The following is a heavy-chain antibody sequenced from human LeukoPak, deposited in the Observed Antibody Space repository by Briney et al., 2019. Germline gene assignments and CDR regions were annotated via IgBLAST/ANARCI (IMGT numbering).Heavy chain of an antibody. CDR1: GGSISSSSYY. V-gene: IGHV4-39*07. J-gene: IGHJ4*02. D-gene: IGHD3-10*01. CDR3: ARAIPYGSEKRSYYFDY. CDR2: IYYTGST. Sequence: SETLSLTCTVSGGSISSSSYYWGRIRQPPGKGLEWIGSIYYTGSTFYNPSLKSRVTISVDTSKNQFSPKLSSVTAADTAVYYCARAIPYGSEKRSYYFDYWGQGTLVTVSS.